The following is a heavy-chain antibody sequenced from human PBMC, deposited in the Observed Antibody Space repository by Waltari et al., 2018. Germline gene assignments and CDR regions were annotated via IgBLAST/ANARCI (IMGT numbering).Heavy chain of an antibody. Sequence: QVKLVQSGAEVKKPGSSVKVARKASGGTCSSYALIWVRQAPGQGLEWMGGIIPIFGTANYAQKFQGRVTITADESTSTAYMELSSLRSEDTAVYYCAAAAGGWFDPWGQGTLVTVSS. J-gene: IGHJ5*02. CDR2: IIPIFGTA. CDR3: AAAAGGWFDP. D-gene: IGHD6-13*01. CDR1: GGTCSSYA. V-gene: IGHV1-69*01.